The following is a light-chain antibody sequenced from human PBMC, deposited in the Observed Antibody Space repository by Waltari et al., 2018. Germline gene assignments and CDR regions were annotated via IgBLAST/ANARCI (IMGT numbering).Light chain of an antibody. CDR3: CSYAGLGIYV. CDR2: EVT. V-gene: IGLV2-23*02. J-gene: IGLJ1*01. CDR1: SSDVGNYNL. Sequence: QSGLTQPASVSGPPGQSITISCTGTSSDVGNYNLVSWYQQDPGKAPKLMVYEVTKRTSGVSYVFSGSKSGNTASLTISGLQSEDEADYYCCSYAGLGIYVFGTGTKVTVL.